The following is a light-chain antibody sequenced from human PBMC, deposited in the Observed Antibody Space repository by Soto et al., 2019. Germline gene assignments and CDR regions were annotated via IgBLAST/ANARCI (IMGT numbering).Light chain of an antibody. CDR3: QQYDTSPWT. V-gene: IGKV3-20*01. J-gene: IGKJ1*01. CDR2: GAS. CDR1: QSVSSSY. Sequence: EIVLTKSPGTLSLSPGERATLSCRASQSVSSSYLAWYQQKPGQAPRLLIYGASSRATGIPDRFSGSGSGADFTLTISRLEPEDCAVYSCQQYDTSPWTFGQGTKVDIK.